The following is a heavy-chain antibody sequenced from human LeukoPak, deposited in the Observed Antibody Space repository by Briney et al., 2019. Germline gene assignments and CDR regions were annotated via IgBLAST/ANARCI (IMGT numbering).Heavy chain of an antibody. CDR1: GFTFSSHW. V-gene: IGHV3-74*01. D-gene: IGHD3-16*01. CDR3: ARGGQGAVDY. J-gene: IGHJ4*02. Sequence: PGGSLRLSCAASGFTFSSHWMHWVRQAPGKGLVWVSFINNDGGVTSYADSMKGRFTISRDNAKNTLYLQINSLRAEDTAMYYCARGGQGAVDYWGPGTLVTVSS. CDR2: INNDGGVT.